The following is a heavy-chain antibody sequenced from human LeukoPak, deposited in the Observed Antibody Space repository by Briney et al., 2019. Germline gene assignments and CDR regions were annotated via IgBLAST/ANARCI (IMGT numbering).Heavy chain of an antibody. V-gene: IGHV5-51*01. Sequence: GESLKISCKGSGYSFTSYWIGGVRQMPGKGLDGMGIIYPGYSDTRYSPSFQGQVTISDDKSISTAYLQWGSLKASDTAMYYCARFLYCGGDCYSGQDYWGQGTLVTVSS. CDR2: IYPGYSDT. D-gene: IGHD2-21*02. J-gene: IGHJ4*02. CDR1: GYSFTSYW. CDR3: ARFLYCGGDCYSGQDY.